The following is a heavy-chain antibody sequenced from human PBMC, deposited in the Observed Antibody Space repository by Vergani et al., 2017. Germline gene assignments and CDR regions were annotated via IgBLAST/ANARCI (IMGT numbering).Heavy chain of an antibody. D-gene: IGHD3-16*02. V-gene: IGHV7-4-1*02. J-gene: IGHJ4*02. Sequence: QVQLVQSGSELKKPGASVKVSCKASGYTFTSYAMNWVRQAPGQGLEWMGWINTNTGNPTYAQGFTGRFVFSLDTSVSTAYLQISSLKAEDTAVYYCARVRTTYDYVWGSYRFKYYYFDYWGQGTLVTVSS. CDR2: INTNTGNP. CDR1: GYTFTSYA. CDR3: ARVRTTYDYVWGSYRFKYYYFDY.